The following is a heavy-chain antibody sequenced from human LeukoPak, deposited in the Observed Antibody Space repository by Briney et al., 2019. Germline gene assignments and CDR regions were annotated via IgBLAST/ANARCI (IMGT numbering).Heavy chain of an antibody. J-gene: IGHJ4*02. D-gene: IGHD6-6*01. CDR3: ASAPYSTSAVY. Sequence: SETLSLTCTVSGGSISSYYWSWIRQPPGKGLEWIGYIYYSGSTNYNPSLKSRVTISVDTSKNQFSLKLSSVTAADTALYYCASAPYSTSAVYWGQGTLVTVSS. CDR2: IYYSGST. CDR1: GGSISSYY. V-gene: IGHV4-59*08.